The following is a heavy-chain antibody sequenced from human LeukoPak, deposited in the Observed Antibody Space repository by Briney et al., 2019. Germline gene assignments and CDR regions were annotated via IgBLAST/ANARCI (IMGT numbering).Heavy chain of an antibody. Sequence: PGGSLRLSCAASGFTFGSYSMNWVRQAPGKGLEWVSYISSSSSTIYYADSVKGRFTISRDNAKNSLYLQMNSLRAEDTAVYYCARDHKALVRGVLYYFDYWGQGTLVTVSS. CDR3: ARDHKALVRGVLYYFDY. J-gene: IGHJ4*02. CDR2: ISSSSSTI. D-gene: IGHD3-10*01. V-gene: IGHV3-48*04. CDR1: GFTFGSYS.